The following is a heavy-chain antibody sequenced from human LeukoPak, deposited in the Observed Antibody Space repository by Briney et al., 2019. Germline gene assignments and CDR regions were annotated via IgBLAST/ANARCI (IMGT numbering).Heavy chain of an antibody. V-gene: IGHV3-30*18. CDR2: ISYDGSNK. CDR3: AKGHWGDYYDY. CDR1: GFTFSSYG. D-gene: IGHD3-16*01. Sequence: GRSLRLSCAASGFTFSSYGMHWVRQAPGKGLEWVAVISYDGSNKYDADSVKGRFTISRDNSKNTLYLQMNSLRAEDTAVYYCAKGHWGDYYDYWGQGTLVTVSS. J-gene: IGHJ4*02.